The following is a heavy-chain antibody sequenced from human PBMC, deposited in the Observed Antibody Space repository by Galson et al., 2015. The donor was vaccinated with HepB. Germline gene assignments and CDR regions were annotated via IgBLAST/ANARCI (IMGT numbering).Heavy chain of an antibody. D-gene: IGHD6-19*01. CDR2: ISYDGNNK. V-gene: IGHV3-30*03. Sequence: SLRLSCAASGFTFSHYGMHWVRQAPGKGLEWVTAISYDGNNKYYADSVKGRFTISRDNSKNTVSLLMNGLTTEDTAVYFCARVLSSGWTRQFDYWGQGTLVAVSS. J-gene: IGHJ4*02. CDR1: GFTFSHYG. CDR3: ARVLSSGWTRQFDY.